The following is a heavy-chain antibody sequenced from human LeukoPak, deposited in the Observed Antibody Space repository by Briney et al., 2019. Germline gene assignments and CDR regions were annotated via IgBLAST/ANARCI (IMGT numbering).Heavy chain of an antibody. CDR2: IIPIFGTA. D-gene: IGHD3-22*01. V-gene: IGHV1-69*13. CDR1: GGTFSSYA. Sequence: ASVKVSCKASGGTFSSYAISWVRQAPGQGLEWMGGIIPIFGTANYAQKFQGRVTITADESTSTAYMELSSLRSEDTAVYYCARDGLDDSSGPLAGPYFDLWGRGTLVTVSS. J-gene: IGHJ2*01. CDR3: ARDGLDDSSGPLAGPYFDL.